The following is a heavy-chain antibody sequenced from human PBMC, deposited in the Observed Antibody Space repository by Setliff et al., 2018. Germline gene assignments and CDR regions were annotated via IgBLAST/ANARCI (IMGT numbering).Heavy chain of an antibody. CDR1: GGSNRSGNDL. CDR2: ISAYTGRA. Sequence: KASETLSLTCTVSGGSNRSGNDLWSWLRQSPGKGLEWIAYISAYTGRAYYNPSLQSRAALSADTSKSQFSLRLTSVTAADTAVYYCAREVIDPGSSDAFDIWGQGRMVTVS. V-gene: IGHV4-30-4*01. CDR3: AREVIDPGSSDAFDI. D-gene: IGHD3-10*01. J-gene: IGHJ3*02.